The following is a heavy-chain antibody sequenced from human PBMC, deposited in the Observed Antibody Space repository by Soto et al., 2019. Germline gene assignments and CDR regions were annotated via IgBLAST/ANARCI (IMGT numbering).Heavy chain of an antibody. J-gene: IGHJ6*02. V-gene: IGHV1-18*04. CDR2: ISAYNGNT. Sequence: ASVKVSCKASGYTFTSYGISWVRQAPGQGLEWMGWISAYNGNTNYAQKLQGRVTMTTDTSTSTAYMELRSLRSDDTAVYYCARERGYYYDSSGYYGYYAMDVRGQVPMVTVSS. CDR1: GYTFTSYG. CDR3: ARERGYYYDSSGYYGYYAMDV. D-gene: IGHD3-22*01.